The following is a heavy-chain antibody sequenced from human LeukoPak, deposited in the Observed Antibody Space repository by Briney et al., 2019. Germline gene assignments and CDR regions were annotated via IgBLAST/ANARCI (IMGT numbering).Heavy chain of an antibody. CDR1: GGSFSGYY. V-gene: IGHV4-34*01. D-gene: IGHD1-26*01. CDR3: ARGLFHGSPNQYYYYYYGMDV. CDR2: INHSGST. J-gene: IGHJ6*02. Sequence: SETLSLTCAVYGGSFSGYYWSWIRQPPGKGLEWIGEINHSGSTNYNPSLKSRVTISVDTSKNQFSLKLSSVTAADTAVYYCARGLFHGSPNQYYYYYYGMDVWGQGTTVTVSS.